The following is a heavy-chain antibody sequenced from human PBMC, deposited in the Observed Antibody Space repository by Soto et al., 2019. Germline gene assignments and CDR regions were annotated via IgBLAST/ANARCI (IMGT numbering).Heavy chain of an antibody. CDR3: ARDRSGSQYGMDV. D-gene: IGHD1-26*01. J-gene: IGHJ6*02. CDR1: GGSISGYC. V-gene: IGHV4-4*07. CDR2: IYSSGST. Sequence: SETLSLTCTVSGGSISGYCWSWIRQPAGKGLEWIGRIYSSGSTNYNPSLNSRITMSVDTSKNQFSLKLSSVTAADTAVYYCARDRSGSQYGMDVWGQGTTVTVSS.